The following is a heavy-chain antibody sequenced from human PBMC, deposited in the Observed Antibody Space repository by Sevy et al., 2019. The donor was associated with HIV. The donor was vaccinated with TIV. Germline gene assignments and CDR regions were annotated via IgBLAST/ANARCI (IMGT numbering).Heavy chain of an antibody. CDR2: IFYSGNT. V-gene: IGHV4-59*01. CDR1: GGSISSYY. D-gene: IGHD6-6*01. CDR3: ATISQRLVGFFGY. Sequence: SETLSLTCTVSGGSISSYYWSWIRQPPGKGLEWLGYIFYSGNTYYNPSLKRRVTISVDTSKNQFSLKLTSVTAADTAVYYCATISQRLVGFFGYWGQGTLVTVSS. J-gene: IGHJ4*02.